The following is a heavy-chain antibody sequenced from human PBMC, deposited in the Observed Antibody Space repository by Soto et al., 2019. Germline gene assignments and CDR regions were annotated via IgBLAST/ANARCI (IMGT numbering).Heavy chain of an antibody. CDR3: VRGGGGGLFDP. CDR1: GFTFGDSY. J-gene: IGHJ5*02. D-gene: IGHD2-15*01. V-gene: IGHV3-11*06. Sequence: QVQLVESGGGVVPPGGSLRLSCAGSGFTFGDSYMSWIRQAPGKGLEWLSYISPGSRYPAYADSVKGRFTISRDNAKRSLYLQMMSLTAEDTAIYYCVRGGGGGLFDPWGQGTMVTVSS. CDR2: ISPGSRYP.